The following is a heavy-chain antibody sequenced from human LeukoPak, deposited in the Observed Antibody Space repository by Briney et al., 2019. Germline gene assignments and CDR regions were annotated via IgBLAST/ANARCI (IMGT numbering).Heavy chain of an antibody. Sequence: SETLSLTCTVSGGSISSSSYYWGWIRQPPGKGLEWIGSIYYSGSTYYSPSLKSRVTISVDTSKNQFSLKLSSVTAADTAVYYCARGSGNYEDYWGQGTLVTVSS. J-gene: IGHJ4*02. CDR1: GGSISSSSYY. D-gene: IGHD4-11*01. V-gene: IGHV4-39*01. CDR2: IYYSGST. CDR3: ARGSGNYEDY.